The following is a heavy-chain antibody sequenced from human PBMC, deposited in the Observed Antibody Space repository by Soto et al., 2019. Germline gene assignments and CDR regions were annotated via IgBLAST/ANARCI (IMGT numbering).Heavy chain of an antibody. CDR2: IYYSGST. CDR3: ARDSDYGSGSYDY. Sequence: SETLSLTCTVSGGSISSYYWSWIRQPPGKGLEWIGYIYYSGSTNYNPSLKSRVTISVDTSKNQFSLKLSSVTAADTAVYYCARDSDYGSGSYDYWGQGTLVTVS. D-gene: IGHD3-10*01. J-gene: IGHJ4*02. CDR1: GGSISSYY. V-gene: IGHV4-59*01.